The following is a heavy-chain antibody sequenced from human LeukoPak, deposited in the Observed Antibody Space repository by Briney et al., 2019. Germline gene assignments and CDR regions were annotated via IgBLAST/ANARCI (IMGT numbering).Heavy chain of an antibody. J-gene: IGHJ4*02. V-gene: IGHV4-59*01. CDR2: IYYSGST. CDR1: GDSITGYY. CDR3: ARFRETRKIFDY. Sequence: PSETLSLTCSVSGDSITGYYWSWIRQPPGKGLEWIGYIYYSGSTNYNPSLKSRVTISVDTSKNQFSLNLSSVTAADTAVYYCARFRETRKIFDYWGQGTLVTVSS. D-gene: IGHD4-23*01.